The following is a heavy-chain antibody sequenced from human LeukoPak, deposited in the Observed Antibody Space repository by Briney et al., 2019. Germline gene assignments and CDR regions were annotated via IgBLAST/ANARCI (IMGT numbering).Heavy chain of an antibody. Sequence: ASVKVSCKASGGTFSSYAISWVRQAPGQGLEWMGRIIPILGIANYAQKFQGRVTITADKSTSTAYMELSSLRSEDTAVYYCARGAYCSSPGCPEQNWFDPWGRGPLVPVSS. CDR2: IIPILGIA. V-gene: IGHV1-69*04. D-gene: IGHD2-2*01. J-gene: IGHJ5*02. CDR1: GGTFSSYA. CDR3: ARGAYCSSPGCPEQNWFDP.